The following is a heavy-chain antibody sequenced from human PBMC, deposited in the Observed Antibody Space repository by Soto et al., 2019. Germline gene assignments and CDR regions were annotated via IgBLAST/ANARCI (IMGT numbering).Heavy chain of an antibody. V-gene: IGHV4-31*03. CDR1: GGSISSGGYY. CDR3: ARSPDYYDSSGYDLSCFDY. J-gene: IGHJ4*02. D-gene: IGHD3-22*01. CDR2: IYYSGST. Sequence: ALSLTCTVSGGSISSGGYYWSWIRQHPGKGLEWIGYIYYSGSTYYNPSLKSRVTISVDTSKNQFSLKLSSVTAADTAVYYCARSPDYYDSSGYDLSCFDYWGQGTMVTVYS.